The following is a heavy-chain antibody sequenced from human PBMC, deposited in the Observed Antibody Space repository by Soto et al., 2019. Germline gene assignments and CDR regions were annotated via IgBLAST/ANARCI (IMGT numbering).Heavy chain of an antibody. V-gene: IGHV3-30*18. CDR2: ISYDGSNK. Sequence: PGGSLRLSCAASGFTFSSYGMHWVRQAPGKGLEWVAVISYDGSNKYYADSVKGRFTISRDNSKNTLYLQMNSLRAEDTAVYYCAKTPFGYQPGEVDYWGQGTLVTVSS. J-gene: IGHJ4*02. D-gene: IGHD3-3*01. CDR3: AKTPFGYQPGEVDY. CDR1: GFTFSSYG.